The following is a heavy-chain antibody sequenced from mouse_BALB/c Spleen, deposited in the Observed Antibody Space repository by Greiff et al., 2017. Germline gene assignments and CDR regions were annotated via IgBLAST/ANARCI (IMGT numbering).Heavy chain of an antibody. Sequence: QVQLQQPGAELVKPGASVKMSCKASGYTFTSYNMHWVKQTPGQGLEWIGAIYPGNGDTSYNQKFKGKATLTADKSSSTAYMQLSSLTSEDSAVYYCARSPNFFDYWGQGTTLTVSS. D-gene: IGHD4-1*02. CDR3: ARSPNFFDY. CDR1: GYTFTSYN. J-gene: IGHJ2*01. V-gene: IGHV1-12*01. CDR2: IYPGNGDT.